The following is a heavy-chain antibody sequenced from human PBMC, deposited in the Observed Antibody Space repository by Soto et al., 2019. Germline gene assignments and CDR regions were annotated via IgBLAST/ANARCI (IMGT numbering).Heavy chain of an antibody. D-gene: IGHD3-3*01. Sequence: ASVKVCCKASGDTFTSYGISWVRQALGQGLEWMGWISAYNGNTNYAQKLQGRVTMTTDTSTSTAYMELRSLRSDDTAVYYCASVSLYDFWSGYYDYYMDVWGKGTTVTVSS. CDR3: ASVSLYDFWSGYYDYYMDV. CDR1: GDTFTSYG. CDR2: ISAYNGNT. J-gene: IGHJ6*03. V-gene: IGHV1-18*01.